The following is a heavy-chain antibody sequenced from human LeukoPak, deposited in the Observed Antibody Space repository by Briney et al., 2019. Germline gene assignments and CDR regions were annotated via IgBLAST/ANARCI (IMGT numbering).Heavy chain of an antibody. CDR1: GFTFSDYG. D-gene: IGHD4-17*01. J-gene: IGHJ4*02. Sequence: PGGSLRLSCAASGFTFSDYGMHWVRQAPGKGLEWVAVISYDGSNKYSADSVKGRFTISRDNSKNTLYLQMNSLRAEDTAVYYCAKEGPGTVFDYWGQGTLVTVSS. CDR3: AKEGPGTVFDY. CDR2: ISYDGSNK. V-gene: IGHV3-30*18.